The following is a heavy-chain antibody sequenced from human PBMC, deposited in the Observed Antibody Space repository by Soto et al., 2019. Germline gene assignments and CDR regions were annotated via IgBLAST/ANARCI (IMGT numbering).Heavy chain of an antibody. CDR1: GGSFSGYY. Sequence: PSETLSLTCAVYGGSFSGYYWSWIRQPPGKGLEWIGEINHSGSTNYNPSLKSRVTISVDTSKNQFSLKLSSVTAADTAVYYCARQGDYGDDYWGQGXLVTVYS. CDR3: ARQGDYGDDY. V-gene: IGHV4-34*01. CDR2: INHSGST. J-gene: IGHJ4*02. D-gene: IGHD4-17*01.